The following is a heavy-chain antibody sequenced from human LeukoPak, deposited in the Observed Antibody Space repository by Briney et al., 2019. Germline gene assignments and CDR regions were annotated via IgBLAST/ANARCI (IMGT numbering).Heavy chain of an antibody. Sequence: GGSLRLSCAASGFTFSSYAMHWLRQAPGKGLEWVAVISYDGRSKYYADSVKGRFTISRDNSKNTLYLQMNSLRAEDTAVYYCAKQYCSGGSCYSGDYFDYWGQGTLVTVSS. CDR3: AKQYCSGGSCYSGDYFDY. CDR1: GFTFSSYA. CDR2: ISYDGRSK. V-gene: IGHV3-30-3*02. D-gene: IGHD2-15*01. J-gene: IGHJ4*02.